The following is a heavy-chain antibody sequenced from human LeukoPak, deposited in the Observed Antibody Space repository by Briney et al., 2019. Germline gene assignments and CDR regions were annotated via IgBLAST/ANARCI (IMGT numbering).Heavy chain of an antibody. D-gene: IGHD2-21*02. Sequence: ASVKVSCTASGDTFTIYYMHWGRQAPGQGREWMGIINPSGGSTSYAQKFQGRDTMTRDMSTSTVYMELTSLRCEDTAVYYCARDRYSGGDCYNTHFDYWGQGTLVTVSS. CDR2: INPSGGST. CDR3: ARDRYSGGDCYNTHFDY. J-gene: IGHJ4*02. V-gene: IGHV1-46*01. CDR1: GDTFTIYY.